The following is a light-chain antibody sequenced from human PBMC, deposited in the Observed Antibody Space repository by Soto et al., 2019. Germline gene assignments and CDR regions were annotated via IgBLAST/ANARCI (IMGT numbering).Light chain of an antibody. Sequence: QSALTQPRSVSGSPGQSVTLSCTGTSSDVGGYNYVSWYQQHPGKAPKLMIYDVIKRPSGVPDRFSGSKSGNTASLTISGLQAEDEADYYCCSYADNYIVVFGGGTKLTVL. J-gene: IGLJ2*01. CDR3: CSYADNYIVV. CDR2: DVI. CDR1: SSDVGGYNY. V-gene: IGLV2-11*01.